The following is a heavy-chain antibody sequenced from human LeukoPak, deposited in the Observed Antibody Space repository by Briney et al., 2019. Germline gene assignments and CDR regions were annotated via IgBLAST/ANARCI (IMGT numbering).Heavy chain of an antibody. CDR1: GFTFSSYS. CDR2: ISSSSSYI. CDR3: ARFAYSSSPHIDY. J-gene: IGHJ4*02. V-gene: IGHV3-21*01. Sequence: GGSLRLSCAASGFTFSSYSMNWVRQAPGKGLEWVSSISSSSSYIYYADSVKGRFTISRDNAKNSLYLRMNSLRAEDTAVYYCARFAYSSSPHIDYWGQGTLVTVSS. D-gene: IGHD6-6*01.